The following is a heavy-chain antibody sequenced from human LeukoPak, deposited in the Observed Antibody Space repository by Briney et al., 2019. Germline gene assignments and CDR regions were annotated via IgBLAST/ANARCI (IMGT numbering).Heavy chain of an antibody. J-gene: IGHJ6*03. CDR2: ISAYNGNT. V-gene: IGHV1-18*01. CDR3: ARDLYYDFWSCWYMDV. D-gene: IGHD3-3*01. Sequence: ASVKVSCKASGYTFTSYGISWVRQAPGQGLEWMGWISAYNGNTNYAQKLQGRVTMTTDTSTSTAYMELRSLRSDDTAVYYCARDLYYDFWSCWYMDVWDKGTTVTVSS. CDR1: GYTFTSYG.